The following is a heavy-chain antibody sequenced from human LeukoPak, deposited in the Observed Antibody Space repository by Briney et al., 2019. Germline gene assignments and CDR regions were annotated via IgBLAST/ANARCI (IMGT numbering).Heavy chain of an antibody. CDR3: ATVYWTMVRGVDY. D-gene: IGHD3-10*01. Sequence: GGSLRLSCAASGFTFSGYAMSWVRQAPGKGLEWVSALSGSGGSTYYADSVKGRFTISRDNSKNTLFLQMNSLRAEDTAVYYCATVYWTMVRGVDYWGQGTLVTVSS. CDR1: GFTFSGYA. J-gene: IGHJ4*02. V-gene: IGHV3-23*01. CDR2: LSGSGGST.